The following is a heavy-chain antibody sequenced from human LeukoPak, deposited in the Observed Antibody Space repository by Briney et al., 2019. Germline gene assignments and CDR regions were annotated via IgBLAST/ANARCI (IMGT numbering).Heavy chain of an antibody. Sequence: GGSLRLSCAASGFTFGDYAMHWVRQAPGRGLEWVSLISGDGGSTYYADSVKGRFTISRDNSKNSLYLQMNSLRTEDTALYYCAKDYYDFWSGQYTGNNYMDVWGTGTTVTVSS. CDR1: GFTFGDYA. D-gene: IGHD3-3*01. V-gene: IGHV3-43*02. CDR3: AKDYYDFWSGQYTGNNYMDV. J-gene: IGHJ6*03. CDR2: ISGDGGST.